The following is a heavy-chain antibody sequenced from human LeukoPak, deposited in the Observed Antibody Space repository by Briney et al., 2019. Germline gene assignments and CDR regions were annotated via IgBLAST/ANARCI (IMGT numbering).Heavy chain of an antibody. Sequence: GGSLRLSCAASGFTFSSYSMNWVRQAPGKGLEWVSVLYTGGTTYYADPVKGRFTISRDNSKNTVYLDMNSLRAEDTAVYYCARAVDIVATTPFDLWGQGTMVTVSS. D-gene: IGHD5-12*01. J-gene: IGHJ3*01. CDR1: GFTFSSYS. CDR2: LYTGGTT. CDR3: ARAVDIVATTPFDL. V-gene: IGHV3-66*01.